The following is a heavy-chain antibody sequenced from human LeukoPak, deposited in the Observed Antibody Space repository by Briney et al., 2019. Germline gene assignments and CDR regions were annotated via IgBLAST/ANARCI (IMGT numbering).Heavy chain of an antibody. CDR2: ISYDGSNK. CDR1: GFTFSSYG. V-gene: IGHV3-30*18. CDR3: AKLACSGTSCYPFDY. J-gene: IGHJ4*02. Sequence: GRSLRLSCAASGFTFSSYGMHWVRQAPGKGLEWVAVISYDGSNKYYADSVKGRFTISRDNSKNTLYLRMNSLRAEDTAVYYCAKLACSGTSCYPFDYWGQGTLVTVSS. D-gene: IGHD2-2*01.